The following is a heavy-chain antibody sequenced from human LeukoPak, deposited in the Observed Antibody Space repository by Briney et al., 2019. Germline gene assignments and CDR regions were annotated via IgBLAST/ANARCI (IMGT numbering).Heavy chain of an antibody. V-gene: IGHV4-4*07. CDR3: ARENSSGWYRGYYYYMDV. CDR1: GGSISSYY. CDR2: IHTSGST. Sequence: PSETLSLTCTVSGGSISSYYWSWIRQPAGKGLELIGRIHTSGSTNYNPSLKSRVTMSVDASKNQFSLKLSSVTAADTAVYYCARENSSGWYRGYYYYMDVWGKGTTVTVSS. D-gene: IGHD6-19*01. J-gene: IGHJ6*03.